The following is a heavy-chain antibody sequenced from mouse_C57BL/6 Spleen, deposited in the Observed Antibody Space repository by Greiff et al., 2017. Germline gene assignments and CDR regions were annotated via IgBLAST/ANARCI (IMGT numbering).Heavy chain of an antibody. CDR2: IYPRDGST. V-gene: IGHV1-78*01. J-gene: IGHJ3*01. CDR3: ARRYSNYEWAWFAY. D-gene: IGHD2-5*01. Sequence: VKVVESDAELVKPGASVKISCKVSGYTFTDHTIHWMKQRPEQGREWIGYIYPRDGSTKYNEKFKGKATLTADKSSSTAYMQLNSLTSEDSAVYFCARRYSNYEWAWFAYWGQGTLVTVSA. CDR1: GYTFTDHT.